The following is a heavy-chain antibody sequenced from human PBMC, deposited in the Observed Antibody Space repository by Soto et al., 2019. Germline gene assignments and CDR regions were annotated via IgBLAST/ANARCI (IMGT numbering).Heavy chain of an antibody. J-gene: IGHJ5*02. CDR1: GGSISSGY. CDR2: IYLGGSI. V-gene: IGHV4-59*01. D-gene: IGHD3-22*01. Sequence: SETLSLPCSVSGGSISSGYWTWIRHPPGKELEWIGYIYLGGSINYNPSLKSRVIISVDTAKNQFSLSLSSVTAADTAVDYCTRGYYDIDGYSLDPWGQGTSVT. CDR3: TRGYYDIDGYSLDP.